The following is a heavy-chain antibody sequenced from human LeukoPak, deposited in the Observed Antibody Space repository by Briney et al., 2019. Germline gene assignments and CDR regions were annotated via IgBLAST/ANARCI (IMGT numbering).Heavy chain of an antibody. CDR2: ISYDGSNK. CDR1: GFTFSSYG. Sequence: GGSLRLSCAASGFTFSSYGMHWVRQAPGKGLEWVAVISYDGSNKYYEDSVKGRFTISRDNSKNTLYLQMNSLRAEDTAVYYCAKDPSSSSWALYYFDYWGQGTLVTVSS. J-gene: IGHJ4*02. V-gene: IGHV3-30*18. CDR3: AKDPSSSSWALYYFDY. D-gene: IGHD6-13*01.